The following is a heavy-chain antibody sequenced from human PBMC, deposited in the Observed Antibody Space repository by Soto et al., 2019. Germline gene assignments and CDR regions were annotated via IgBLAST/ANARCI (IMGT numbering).Heavy chain of an antibody. CDR1: GFTFDGYT. D-gene: IGHD1-1*01. V-gene: IGHV3-43*01. J-gene: IGHJ6*02. Sequence: GGSLRLSCAASGFTFDGYTMHWVRQAPGKGLEWVSLISWDGGSTYYADSVKGRFTISRDNSKNSLYLQMNSLRTEDTALYYCAKDGARYNGYYYYYGMDVWGQGTTVTVSS. CDR2: ISWDGGST. CDR3: AKDGARYNGYYYYYGMDV.